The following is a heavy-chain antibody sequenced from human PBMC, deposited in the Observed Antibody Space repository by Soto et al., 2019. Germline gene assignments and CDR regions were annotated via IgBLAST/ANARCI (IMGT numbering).Heavy chain of an antibody. CDR1: GFTFSMYS. CDR3: ARDHLILPAHDFFYGSDV. V-gene: IGHV3-7*03. Sequence: VGSLRLSCEVSGFTFSMYSMSWVRQSPGKGLEWVAKIPQDGVDGHYADSVKGRFTISRDNGKNSLYLQLNNLRAEDTAVYYCARDHLILPAHDFFYGSDVWGRGATVTVSS. CDR2: IPQDGVDG. J-gene: IGHJ6*02. D-gene: IGHD2-21*02.